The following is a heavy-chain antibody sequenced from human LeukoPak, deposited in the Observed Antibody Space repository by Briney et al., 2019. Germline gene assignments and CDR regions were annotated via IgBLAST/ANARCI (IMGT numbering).Heavy chain of an antibody. CDR1: GFTVSSNY. CDR3: ARKGLGGELGGFDS. J-gene: IGHJ4*02. V-gene: IGHV3-20*01. CDR2: TNRRGDIT. D-gene: IGHD1-7*01. Sequence: GGSLRLSCAASGFTVSSNYMSWVRQAPGKGLEWVSGTNRRGDITGYADFVKGRFTISRDNAKNSLYLQMNSLRVEDTALYHCARKGLGGELGGFDSWGQGTLVTVSS.